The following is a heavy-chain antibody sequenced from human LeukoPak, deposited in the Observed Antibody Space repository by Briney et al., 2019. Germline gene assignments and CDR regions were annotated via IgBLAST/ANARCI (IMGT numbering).Heavy chain of an antibody. V-gene: IGHV3-30*02. CDR1: GVTFSNYG. Sequence: GGSLRLSCAASGVTFSNYGMHWVRQAPGKGLEWVAFIRYDGSNKYHADSVKGRFTISRDNSKNTLYLQMNSLRAEDTAVYYCAKERGYSYGYLPTRHYYMDVWGKGTTVTVSS. J-gene: IGHJ6*03. D-gene: IGHD5-18*01. CDR3: AKERGYSYGYLPTRHYYMDV. CDR2: IRYDGSNK.